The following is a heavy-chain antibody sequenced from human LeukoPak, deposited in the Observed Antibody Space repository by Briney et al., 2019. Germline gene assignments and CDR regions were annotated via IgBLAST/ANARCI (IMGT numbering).Heavy chain of an antibody. CDR2: IGLSGSPL. D-gene: IGHD3-22*01. CDR3: ARKDFSSASFSS. Sequence: AGSLRLSCAVSGFPFSRFYMSWIRQAPGKGLEWISYIGLSGSPLDYADSVKGRFTISRDNAKNSLYLDMNSLRAEDTAVYYCARKDFSSASFSSWGQGTLVTVSS. CDR1: GFPFSRFY. V-gene: IGHV3-11*04. J-gene: IGHJ5*02.